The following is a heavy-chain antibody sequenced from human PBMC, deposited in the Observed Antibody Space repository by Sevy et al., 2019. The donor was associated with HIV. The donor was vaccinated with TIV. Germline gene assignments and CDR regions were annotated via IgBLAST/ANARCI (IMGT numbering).Heavy chain of an antibody. D-gene: IGHD4-17*01. J-gene: IGHJ4*01. CDR1: GFAFSAYW. CDR3: ARGGGGFYGDYPFDY. Sequence: GGSLRLSCSASGFAFSAYWMVWVRQGPGKGLEWVANIKQDGSEQNYVDSVEGRFTISRDNGKNLLYLQMNDLRAEDTAVYCVARGGGGFYGDYPFDYWGHGTLVTVSS. V-gene: IGHV3-7*01. CDR2: IKQDGSEQ.